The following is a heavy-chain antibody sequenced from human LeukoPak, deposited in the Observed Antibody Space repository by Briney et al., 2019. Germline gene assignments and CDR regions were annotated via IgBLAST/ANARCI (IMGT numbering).Heavy chain of an antibody. CDR1: GISVSSDY. J-gene: IGHJ2*01. CDR3: ARDPANYWYFDL. D-gene: IGHD2-15*01. Sequence: SVGSLRLSCAASGISVSSDYMSWVCQAPGRGLEWVSIIYSGGDTHYADSVRGRFTISRDDSRNTLFLQMNSLRAEDTAIYYCARDPANYWYFDLWGRGTLVTVSS. V-gene: IGHV3-66*01. CDR2: IYSGGDT.